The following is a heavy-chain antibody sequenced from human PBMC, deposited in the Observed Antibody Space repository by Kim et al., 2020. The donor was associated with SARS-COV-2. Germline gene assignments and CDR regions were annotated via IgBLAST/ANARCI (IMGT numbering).Heavy chain of an antibody. CDR2: ISSSSSTI. D-gene: IGHD6-13*01. J-gene: IGHJ6*02. CDR3: ARALSSSWYYYYGMDV. CDR1: GFTFSSYS. Sequence: GGSLRLSCAASGFTFSSYSMNWVRQAPGKGLEWVSYISSSSSTIYYADSVKGRFTISRDNAKNSLYLQMNSLRDEDTAVYYCARALSSSWYYYYGMDVWGQGTTVTVSS. V-gene: IGHV3-48*02.